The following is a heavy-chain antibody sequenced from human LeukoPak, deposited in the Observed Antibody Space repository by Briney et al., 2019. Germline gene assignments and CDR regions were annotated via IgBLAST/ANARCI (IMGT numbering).Heavy chain of an antibody. J-gene: IGHJ3*02. V-gene: IGHV3-30-3*01. CDR2: ISYDGSNK. D-gene: IGHD2-15*01. CDR3: AKDRVVVADDDAFDI. Sequence: GGSLRLSCAASGFTFSSYAMHWVRQAPGKGLEWVAVISYDGSNKYYADSVKGRFTISRDNSKNTLYLQMNSLRAEDTAVYYCAKDRVVVADDDAFDIWGQGTMVTVSS. CDR1: GFTFSSYA.